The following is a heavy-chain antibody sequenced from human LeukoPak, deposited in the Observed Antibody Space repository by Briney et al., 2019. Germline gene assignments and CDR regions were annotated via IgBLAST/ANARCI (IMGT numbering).Heavy chain of an antibody. CDR1: GGSISSSNYY. V-gene: IGHV4-39*07. J-gene: IGHJ6*03. CDR2: IYYSGST. Sequence: TPSETLSLTCTVSGGSISSSNYYWGWIRQPPGKGLEWIGSIYYSGSTYYNPSLKSRVTISVDTSKNQFSLKLSSVTAADTAVYYCARAGSGLVRGGDNYYYYMDVWGKGTTVTVSS. CDR3: ARAGSGLVRGGDNYYYYMDV. D-gene: IGHD3-10*01.